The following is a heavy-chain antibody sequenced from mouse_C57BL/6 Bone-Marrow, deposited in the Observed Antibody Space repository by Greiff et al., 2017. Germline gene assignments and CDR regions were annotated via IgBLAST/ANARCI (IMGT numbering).Heavy chain of an antibody. V-gene: IGHV1-64*01. J-gene: IGHJ1*03. D-gene: IGHD2-5*01. CDR3: ARRSNLKYFDV. Sequence: VQLQQPGAELVKPGASVKLSCKASGYTFTSYWMHWVKQRPGQGLEWLGMIHPNSGSTNYNEKFKSKATLTVDKSSSTAYMQLSSLTSEDSAVYYCARRSNLKYFDVWGTGTTVTVSS. CDR1: GYTFTSYW. CDR2: IHPNSGST.